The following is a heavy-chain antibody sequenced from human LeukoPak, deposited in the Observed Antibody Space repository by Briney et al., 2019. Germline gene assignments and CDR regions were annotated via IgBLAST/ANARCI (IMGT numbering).Heavy chain of an antibody. Sequence: GGSLRLSCVASGFTFEESGFTWVRQPPGKGLEWVSGINWNGATTAYADSVRGRFTISRDNARASVYLQMDSLRADDTALYFCARGVGPPFPNFLDDWGQGTLVTVSS. J-gene: IGHJ4*02. D-gene: IGHD3/OR15-3a*01. CDR3: ARGVGPPFPNFLDD. CDR2: INWNGATT. CDR1: GFTFEESG. V-gene: IGHV3-20*04.